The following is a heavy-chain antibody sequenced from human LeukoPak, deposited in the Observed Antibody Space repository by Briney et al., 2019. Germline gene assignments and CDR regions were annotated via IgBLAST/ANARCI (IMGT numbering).Heavy chain of an antibody. Sequence: PGGTLRLSCAASGFTFSSYGMSWVRQAPGKGLEWVSAISGSGGSTYYADSVKGRFTISRDNSKNTLYLQMNSLRAEDTAVYYCAKREEVTSPYYFDYWGQGTLVTVSS. J-gene: IGHJ4*02. CDR3: AKREEVTSPYYFDY. V-gene: IGHV3-23*01. D-gene: IGHD2-21*02. CDR1: GFTFSSYG. CDR2: ISGSGGST.